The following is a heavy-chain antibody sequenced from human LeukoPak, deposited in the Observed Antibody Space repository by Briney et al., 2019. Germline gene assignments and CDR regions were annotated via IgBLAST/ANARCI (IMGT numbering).Heavy chain of an antibody. Sequence: PGGSLRLSCAASGFSFSNYAMHWVRQAPGKGLEWVAVISYDGCNKYYADSVKGRFTISRDNARNSLYLQMNNLRAEDTAVYYCARARGRSSHHDYWGQGTLVTVSS. D-gene: IGHD6-13*01. CDR3: ARARGRSSHHDY. CDR1: GFSFSNYA. V-gene: IGHV3-30-3*01. CDR2: ISYDGCNK. J-gene: IGHJ4*02.